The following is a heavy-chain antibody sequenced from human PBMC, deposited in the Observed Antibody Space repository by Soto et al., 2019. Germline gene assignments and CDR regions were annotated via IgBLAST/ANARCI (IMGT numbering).Heavy chain of an antibody. D-gene: IGHD3-9*01. Sequence: GESLKISCKGSGYSFTSYWIGWVRQMPGKGLEWMGIIYPGDSDTRYSPSFQGQVTISADKSISTAYLQWSSLKASDTAMYYCARLDILTGYYNEDAGYYYYYMDVWGKGTTVTVSS. CDR2: IYPGDSDT. J-gene: IGHJ6*03. CDR1: GYSFTSYW. CDR3: ARLDILTGYYNEDAGYYYYYMDV. V-gene: IGHV5-51*01.